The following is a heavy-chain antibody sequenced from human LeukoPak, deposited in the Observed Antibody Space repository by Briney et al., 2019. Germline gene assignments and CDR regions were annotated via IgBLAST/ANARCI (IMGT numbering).Heavy chain of an antibody. Sequence: GGSLRLSCAAPGFTFSDYYMSWIRQAPGKGLEWVSYISSSGSTIYYADSVKGRFTISRDNAKNSLYLQMNSLRAEDTAVYYCAREHYYDSSGPNDYWGQGTLVTVSS. CDR1: GFTFSDYY. D-gene: IGHD3-22*01. J-gene: IGHJ4*02. V-gene: IGHV3-11*01. CDR2: ISSSGSTI. CDR3: AREHYYDSSGPNDY.